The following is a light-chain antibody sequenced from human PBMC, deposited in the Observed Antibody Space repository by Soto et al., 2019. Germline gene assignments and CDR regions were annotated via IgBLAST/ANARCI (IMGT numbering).Light chain of an antibody. J-gene: IGKJ3*01. CDR1: QSVSSN. Sequence: EIVLTQFPGTLSLSPGERATLSCRASQSVSSNLAWYQQKPGQAPRLLIYDASSRATGIPDRFSGSGSGTDFTLTISRLEPEDFAVYYCQQRSNWPPEFGPGTKVDN. CDR2: DAS. CDR3: QQRSNWPPE. V-gene: IGKV3D-20*02.